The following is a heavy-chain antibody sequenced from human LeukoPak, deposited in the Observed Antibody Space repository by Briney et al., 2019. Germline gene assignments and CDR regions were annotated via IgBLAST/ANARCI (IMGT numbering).Heavy chain of an antibody. V-gene: IGHV3-9*01. J-gene: IGHJ3*02. CDR1: GFTFDDYA. CDR2: ISWNSGSI. Sequence: PGRSLRLSCAASGFTFDDYAMHWVRQAPGKGLEWVSGISWNSGSIGYADSVKGRFTISRDNAKNSLYLQMNSLRAEGTAVYYCARDSSPYDSSGYYDAFDIWGQGTMVTVSS. CDR3: ARDSSPYDSSGYYDAFDI. D-gene: IGHD3-22*01.